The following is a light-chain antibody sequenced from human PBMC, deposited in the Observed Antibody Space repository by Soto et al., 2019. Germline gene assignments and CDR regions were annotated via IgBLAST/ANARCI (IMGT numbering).Light chain of an antibody. Sequence: QSVLTQSPSVSAAPGQKVTISCSGSDSNIGSNYVSWYQQLPGTAPKLLIYDNNQRPSGIPDRFSGSKSGTSATLAITGLQTGDEADYYCGTWDSSLSAYVVFGGGTKLTVL. CDR3: GTWDSSLSAYVV. CDR2: DNN. J-gene: IGLJ2*01. V-gene: IGLV1-51*01. CDR1: DSNIGSNY.